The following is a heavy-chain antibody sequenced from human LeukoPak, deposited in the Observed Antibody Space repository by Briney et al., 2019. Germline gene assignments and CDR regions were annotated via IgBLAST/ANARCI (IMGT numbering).Heavy chain of an antibody. J-gene: IGHJ5*02. D-gene: IGHD5-12*01. Sequence: PSETLSLTCAVYGGSFSGYYWSWIRQPPGKGLEWIGEINHSGSTNYNPSLKSRVTISVDTSKNQFSLKLSSVTAADTAVYYCARGAYSGYGILGNWFDPWGQGTLVTVSS. CDR2: INHSGST. CDR3: ARGAYSGYGILGNWFDP. V-gene: IGHV4-34*01. CDR1: GGSFSGYY.